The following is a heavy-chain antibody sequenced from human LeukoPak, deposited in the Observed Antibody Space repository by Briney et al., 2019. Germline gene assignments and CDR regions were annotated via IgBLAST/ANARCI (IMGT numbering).Heavy chain of an antibody. V-gene: IGHV4-59*01. J-gene: IGHJ3*02. D-gene: IGHD3-3*01. CDR2: IYYSGST. CDR3: ARGRFLDAFDI. CDR1: GGSISSYY. Sequence: SETLSLTCTVSGGSISSYYWSWIRPPPGKGLEWIGYIYYSGSTKYKPSLKSRVTISVDTSKNQFSLKLSSVTAADTAVYYCARGRFLDAFDIWGQGTMVTVSS.